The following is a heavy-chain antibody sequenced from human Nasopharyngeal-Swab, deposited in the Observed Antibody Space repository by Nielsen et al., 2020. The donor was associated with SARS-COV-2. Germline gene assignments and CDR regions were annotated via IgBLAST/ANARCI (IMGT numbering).Heavy chain of an antibody. CDR3: AHITRGVERDTIFGVPLASLSYYYMDV. V-gene: IGHV2-5*02. D-gene: IGHD3-3*01. CDR1: GFSLTTSGVG. CDR2: IYLDDDQ. Sequence: SGPTLVKPTQTLTLTCSFSGFSLTTSGVGVAWIRQPPGKALEWLALIYLDDDQRYHPSLKPKLTINKDTSKDQVVLTLTNMGPVDSGTYYCAHITRGVERDTIFGVPLASLSYYYMDVWGKGTTVTVS. J-gene: IGHJ6*03.